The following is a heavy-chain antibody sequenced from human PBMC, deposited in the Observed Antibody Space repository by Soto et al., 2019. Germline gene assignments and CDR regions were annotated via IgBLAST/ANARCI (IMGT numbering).Heavy chain of an antibody. CDR2: VRSKGNNYAT. J-gene: IGHJ4*02. CDR3: TRQNEAGPRY. D-gene: IGHD6-19*01. Sequence: GGSLRLSCAASGFTFSVTAMHWVRQASGKGLEWVGRVRSKGNNYATEYVASAKGRFTISRDDSKNTAYLHMNSLKVEDTAVYYCTRQNEAGPRYWGQGTLVTVSS. CDR1: GFTFSVTA. V-gene: IGHV3-73*01.